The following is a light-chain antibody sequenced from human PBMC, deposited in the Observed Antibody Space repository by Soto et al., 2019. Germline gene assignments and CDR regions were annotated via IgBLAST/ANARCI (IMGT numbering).Light chain of an antibody. CDR2: GAS. Sequence: EIVLTQSPATLSLSPGERATVSCRASQSVTIYLAWYQQKPGQAPRLLIYGASNRATGIPARFSGSGSGTDFTLTISSLEPEDFAVYYCQQRSNWPWTFGQGTKVEIK. CDR1: QSVTIY. V-gene: IGKV3-11*01. J-gene: IGKJ1*01. CDR3: QQRSNWPWT.